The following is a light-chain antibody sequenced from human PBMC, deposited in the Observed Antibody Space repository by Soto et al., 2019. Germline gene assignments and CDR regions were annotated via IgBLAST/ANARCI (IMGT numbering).Light chain of an antibody. CDR3: QSYYSSLSGSGV. CDR2: GNT. CDR1: SCNRGGNYD. Sequence: QSALTQPPSVSGAPGQRVTISCTGSSCNRGGNYDVDWYQQVPGRGPKVLMYGNTNRPSGVPDRFSGSKSGTSASLAITGLHALDEADYYCQSYYSSLSGSGVFRTGPKVTVL. J-gene: IGLJ1*01. V-gene: IGLV1-40*01.